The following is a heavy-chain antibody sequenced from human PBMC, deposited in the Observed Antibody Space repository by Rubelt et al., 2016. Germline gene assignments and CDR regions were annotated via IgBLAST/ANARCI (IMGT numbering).Heavy chain of an antibody. CDR3: AREKEYRDAYGMDV. Sequence: QVQLVESGGGVVQPGRSLRLSCAASGFTFSSYAMHWVRQAPGKGLEWVAVISYDGSNKYYADSVKGRFTISRDNSKNTLYLQMNSLRAEDTAVYYCAREKEYRDAYGMDVWGQGTTVTVSS. CDR2: ISYDGSNK. J-gene: IGHJ6*02. V-gene: IGHV3-30*04. D-gene: IGHD6-6*01. CDR1: GFTFSSYA.